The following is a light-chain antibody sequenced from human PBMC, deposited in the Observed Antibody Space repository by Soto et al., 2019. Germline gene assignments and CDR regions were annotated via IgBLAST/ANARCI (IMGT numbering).Light chain of an antibody. J-gene: IGKJ1*01. CDR2: GAS. V-gene: IGKV3-20*01. Sequence: EIVLTQSPGTLSLSPGEKATLSCRASQSVSSSSLAWYQQKRGQAPRLLIHGASNRATGIPDRFSGSGSGTDVTITISRLEPEDFAVYYCQKYGGSPRTFGQGTKVEV. CDR1: QSVSSSS. CDR3: QKYGGSPRT.